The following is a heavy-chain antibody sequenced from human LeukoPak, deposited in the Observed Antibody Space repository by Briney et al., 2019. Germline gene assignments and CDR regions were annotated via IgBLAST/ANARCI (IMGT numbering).Heavy chain of an antibody. V-gene: IGHV4-30-4*07. CDR3: AREVADYGGYYYYHYMDV. CDR2: IHDSGST. Sequence: SETLSLTCAVSGDSISSGGYSWSWIRQTPGKGLEWIAYIHDSGSTYNNPSLKSRLSISIDTSKNQFSLKLNSVTAADTAMYYCAREVADYGGYYYYHYMDVWGKGTTATISS. D-gene: IGHD4-23*01. J-gene: IGHJ6*03. CDR1: GDSISSGGYS.